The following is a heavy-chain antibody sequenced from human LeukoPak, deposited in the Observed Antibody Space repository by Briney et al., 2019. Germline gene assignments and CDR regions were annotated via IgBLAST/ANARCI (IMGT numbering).Heavy chain of an antibody. CDR3: TTGTKWWLRGFNDY. Sequence: GGSLRLSCAASGFTFSNAWMSWVRQAPGKGLEWVGRIKSKTDGGTTDYAAPVKGRFTISRDDSKNTLYLQMNSLKTEDTAVYYCTTGTKWWLRGFNDYWGQGTLVTVSS. CDR1: GFTFSNAW. J-gene: IGHJ4*02. CDR2: IKSKTDGGTT. D-gene: IGHD5-12*01. V-gene: IGHV3-15*01.